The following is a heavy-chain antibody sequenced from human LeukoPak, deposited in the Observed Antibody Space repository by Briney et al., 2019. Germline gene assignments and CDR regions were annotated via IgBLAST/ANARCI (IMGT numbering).Heavy chain of an antibody. CDR3: ARRSTVHDFDY. Sequence: KSSESLCLCCTGVGWGNSIDYWGWLSQTQGKGREWIEYIYYSGSTTYNPSLKSRVTISVDTSKNQFSLKVSSVTAADTAVYYCARRSTVHDFDYWGQGTLVTVSS. D-gene: IGHD1-1*01. V-gene: IGHV4-59*08. J-gene: IGHJ4*02. CDR2: IYYSGST. CDR1: GWGNSIDY.